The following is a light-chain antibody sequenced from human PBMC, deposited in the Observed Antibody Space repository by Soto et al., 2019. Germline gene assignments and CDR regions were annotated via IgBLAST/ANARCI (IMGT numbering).Light chain of an antibody. Sequence: EIMLTQSPATLSLSPGERATLSCRASQSISYNLAWYQQKPGQAPSLLIYDASNMATGVPARVSGSGSGTDFTLSISSLVSEDFGVYYCQQRGDWPLYTFGQGSRLEIK. CDR2: DAS. CDR3: QQRGDWPLYT. V-gene: IGKV3-11*01. CDR1: QSISYN. J-gene: IGKJ2*01.